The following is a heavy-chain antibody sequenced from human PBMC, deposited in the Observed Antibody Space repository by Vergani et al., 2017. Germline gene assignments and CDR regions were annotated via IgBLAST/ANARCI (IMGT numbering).Heavy chain of an antibody. D-gene: IGHD2-21*01. V-gene: IGHV1-46*01. CDR2: INPSGGST. CDR1: GYTFTSYY. CDR3: ASEYCGGDCYSPPSYYYYMDV. Sequence: QVQLVQSGAEVKKPGASVKVSCKASGYTFTSYYMHWVRQAPGQGLEWMGIINPSGGSTSYAQKFQGRVTMTRDTSTSTVYMELGSLRSEDTAVYYCASEYCGGDCYSPPSYYYYMDVWGKGTTVTVSS. J-gene: IGHJ6*03.